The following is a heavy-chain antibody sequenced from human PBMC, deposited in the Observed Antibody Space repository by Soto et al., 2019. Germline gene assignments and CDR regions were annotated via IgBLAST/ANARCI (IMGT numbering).Heavy chain of an antibody. Sequence: QVQLVQSGAEVKKPGSSVKVSCKASGGTFSSYAISWVRQAPGQGLEWMGGIIPIFGTANYAQKFQGRVTITADESTSTAYMELRSLRSEDMAMYYCARDLGYYDSSGYYDPFDIWGQGTMVTVSS. J-gene: IGHJ3*02. CDR3: ARDLGYYDSSGYYDPFDI. CDR2: IIPIFGTA. V-gene: IGHV1-69*01. CDR1: GGTFSSYA. D-gene: IGHD3-22*01.